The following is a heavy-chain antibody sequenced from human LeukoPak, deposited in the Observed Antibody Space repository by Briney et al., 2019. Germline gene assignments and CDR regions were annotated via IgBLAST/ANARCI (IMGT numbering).Heavy chain of an antibody. Sequence: SETLSLTCTVSGCSISSHYWSWIRQPPGKGLEWIGYIYYSGSTNYNPSLKSRVTISVDTSKNQFSLKLSSVTAADTAVYYCARGAVEMATTYFDYWGQGTLVTVSS. CDR1: GCSISSHY. J-gene: IGHJ4*02. CDR3: ARGAVEMATTYFDY. V-gene: IGHV4-59*11. D-gene: IGHD5-24*01. CDR2: IYYSGST.